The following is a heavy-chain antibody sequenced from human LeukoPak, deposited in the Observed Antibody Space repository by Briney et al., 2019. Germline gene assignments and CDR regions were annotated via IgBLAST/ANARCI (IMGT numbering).Heavy chain of an antibody. Sequence: GASVKVSCKASGYTFTSHTFTNYDINWVRQATGQGLEWMGWMNPNSGNTGYAQKFQGRVTMTRNTSITTAYMELSSLRSEDTAVYFCARGHGYYDSSGYYTYAFDMWGQGTMVTVSS. CDR3: ARGHGYYDSSGYYTYAFDM. CDR2: MNPNSGNT. V-gene: IGHV1-8*01. J-gene: IGHJ3*02. D-gene: IGHD3-22*01. CDR1: GYTFTSHTFTNYD.